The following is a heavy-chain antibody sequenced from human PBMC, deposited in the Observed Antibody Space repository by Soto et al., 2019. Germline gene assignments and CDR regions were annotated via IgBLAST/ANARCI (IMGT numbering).Heavy chain of an antibody. V-gene: IGHV1-46*02. D-gene: IGHD2-2*02. CDR2: INPSGGST. CDR3: ARAGTSVVVPAAIQFPHIDY. J-gene: IGHJ4*02. CDR1: VYTFNSYF. Sequence: XSVKVSCKASVYTFNSYFMHWVRQAPGQGLEWMGVINPSGGSTSYAQKFLGRVTMTRDTSTSTVYMELSSLRSEDTAVYYCARAGTSVVVPAAIQFPHIDYWGQGTLVTVSS.